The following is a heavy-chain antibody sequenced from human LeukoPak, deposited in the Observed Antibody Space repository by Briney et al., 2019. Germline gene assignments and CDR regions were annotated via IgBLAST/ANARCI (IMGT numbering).Heavy chain of an antibody. J-gene: IGHJ4*02. CDR1: GFTFSDYY. CDR2: ISSSGSTI. Sequence: GGSLRLSCAASGFTFSDYYMSWIRQAPGNGLEWVSYISSSGSTIYYADSVKGRFTIYRDNAKNSLYLQMNSLRAEDTAVYYCARVGVVVPAAVYFDYWGQGTLVTVSS. CDR3: ARVGVVVPAAVYFDY. D-gene: IGHD2-2*01. V-gene: IGHV3-11*01.